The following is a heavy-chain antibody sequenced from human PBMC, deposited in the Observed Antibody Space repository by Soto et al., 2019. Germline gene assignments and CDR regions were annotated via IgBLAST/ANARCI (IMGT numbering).Heavy chain of an antibody. CDR1: GGSLSNYG. CDR3: ARGDATKIVVTTYYAMDV. V-gene: IGHV1-69*12. CDR2: IIPVFGTA. J-gene: IGHJ6*02. D-gene: IGHD3-9*01. Sequence: QVQLVQSGAEVKKPGSSVKVSCKASGGSLSNYGISWVRQAPGQGLEWMGGIIPVFGTANYAQKCQGIVTITADESTSIVYMDVTSLRSEDTAVYYCARGDATKIVVTTYYAMDVWGQGTTVTVSS.